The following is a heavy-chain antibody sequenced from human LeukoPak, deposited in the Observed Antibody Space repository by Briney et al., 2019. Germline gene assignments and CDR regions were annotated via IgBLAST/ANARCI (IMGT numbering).Heavy chain of an antibody. J-gene: IGHJ4*02. D-gene: IGHD5-12*01. CDR1: GFAFSVYS. Sequence: GGSLRLSCAASGFAFSVYSMNWVRQAPGKGLEWVSAISGSGGTTYYADSVKGRFTISRDNSKNTLYLQMNSLRAEDTAVYYCAKRARGYSGYDLFDYWGQGTLVTVSS. V-gene: IGHV3-23*01. CDR3: AKRARGYSGYDLFDY. CDR2: ISGSGGTT.